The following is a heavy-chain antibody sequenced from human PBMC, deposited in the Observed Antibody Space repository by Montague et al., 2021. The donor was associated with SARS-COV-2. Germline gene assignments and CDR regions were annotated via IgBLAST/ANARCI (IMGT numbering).Heavy chain of an antibody. J-gene: IGHJ5*02. V-gene: IGHV4-4*07. CDR1: AGSISGHY. CDR2: IYFTGGP. D-gene: IGHD3-10*01. CDR3: ARAVAVRRAVRGFDP. Sequence: SETLSLTCSVSAGSISGHYLAWIRQPPGKGLEWIARIYFTGGPLYNPSLQSRVTMSVDTSNNQFSLNLTSVTPADTAVYYCARAVAVRRAVRGFDPWGQGVLVTVSS.